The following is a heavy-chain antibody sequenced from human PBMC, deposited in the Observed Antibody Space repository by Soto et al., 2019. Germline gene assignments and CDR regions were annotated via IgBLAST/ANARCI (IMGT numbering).Heavy chain of an antibody. CDR2: ISSTTNYI. J-gene: IGHJ4*02. CDR3: AGEPEDLTANLDY. Sequence: GGSLRLSCAASGFTFTRYSMNWVRQAPGKGLEWVSSISSTTNYIYYADSMKGRFTVSRDNANNSVYLEMKSLSAQDTAGYYCAGEPEDLTANLDYLGQGTLVTVSS. V-gene: IGHV3-21*01. CDR1: GFTFTRYS.